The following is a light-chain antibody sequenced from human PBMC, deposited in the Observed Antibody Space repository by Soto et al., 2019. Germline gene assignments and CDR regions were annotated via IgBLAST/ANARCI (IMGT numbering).Light chain of an antibody. V-gene: IGKV3-20*01. CDR2: GAS. CDR1: QSVSSTY. CDR3: QHYGSLVLT. J-gene: IGKJ4*01. Sequence: EIVLTQSPGTLSLSPGERATLSCRASQSVSSTYLAWYQQKPGQAPRLLIYGASSRATGIPDRFSGSGSGTEFTLTISRLEPEDFAVDYCQHYGSLVLTFGGGTKVEIK.